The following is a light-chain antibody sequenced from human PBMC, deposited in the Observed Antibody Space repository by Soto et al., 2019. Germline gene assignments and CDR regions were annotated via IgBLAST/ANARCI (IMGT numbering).Light chain of an antibody. J-gene: IGKJ1*01. V-gene: IGKV3-11*01. CDR3: QQRSNWPPWT. CDR2: DAS. Sequence: EIVLTQSPATLSLSPGERDPLSCRPSQSVSSYLAWYQQKPGQAPRLLIYDASNRATGIPARLSGSGSGTDFTLTISSLEPEDFAVYYCQQRSNWPPWTFGQGTKVDTK. CDR1: QSVSSY.